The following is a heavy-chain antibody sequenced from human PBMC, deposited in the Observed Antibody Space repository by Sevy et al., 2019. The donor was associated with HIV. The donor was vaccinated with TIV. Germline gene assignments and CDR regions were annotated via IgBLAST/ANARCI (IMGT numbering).Heavy chain of an antibody. CDR1: GFTFSSYG. Sequence: GGSLRLSCAASGFTFSSYGMHWVRQAPGKGLEWVAVISYDGSNKYYADSVKGRFTISRDNSKNTLYLQMNSLRAEDTAVYYCAVEVPPSAIFVVGPPGFDPWGQGTLVTVSS. J-gene: IGHJ5*02. CDR2: ISYDGSNK. CDR3: AVEVPPSAIFVVGPPGFDP. V-gene: IGHV3-30*03. D-gene: IGHD3-3*01.